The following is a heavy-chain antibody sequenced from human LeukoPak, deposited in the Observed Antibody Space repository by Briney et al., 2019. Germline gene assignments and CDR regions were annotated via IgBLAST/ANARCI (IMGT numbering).Heavy chain of an antibody. CDR1: GGSVSSSSVT. J-gene: IGHJ5*02. V-gene: IGHV6-1*01. CDR3: ARRLTQYDCFDP. D-gene: IGHD2-2*01. CDR2: TYYRSTWYN. Sequence: SQTLSLTCAISGGSVSSSSVTWNWIRQSPSRGLEWLGRTYYRSTWYNDYAVSVRGRITVNPDTSKSQFSLHLNSVTPEDTAVYYCARRLTQYDCFDPWGQGILVTVSS.